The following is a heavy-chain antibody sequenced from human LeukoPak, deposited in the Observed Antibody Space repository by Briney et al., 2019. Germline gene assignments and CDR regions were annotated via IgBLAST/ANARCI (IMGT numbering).Heavy chain of an antibody. CDR2: ISAYNGNT. J-gene: IGHJ4*02. CDR1: GYTFTSYG. Sequence: GASVKVSCKASGYTFTSYGISWVRQAPGQGLEWMGWISAYNGNTNYAQKFQGRVTMTTDTSTSTAYMELTSLRSDDTAVYYCARGPYCSGGTCYSQYFDYWGQGTLVTVSS. D-gene: IGHD2-15*01. V-gene: IGHV1-18*01. CDR3: ARGPYCSGGTCYSQYFDY.